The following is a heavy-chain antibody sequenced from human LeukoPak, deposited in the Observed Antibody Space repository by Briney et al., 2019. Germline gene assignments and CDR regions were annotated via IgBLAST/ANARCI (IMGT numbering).Heavy chain of an antibody. Sequence: SETLSLTCTVCGGSIRSSSYYWGWIRQPPGKRLEWIGTIYYSGTTYYNPSLKSRVTISVDTSKNQFSLKLNSVTAADTAVYYCARRPSIPYFDYWGQGTLVTVSS. V-gene: IGHV4-39*01. CDR3: ARRPSIPYFDY. CDR2: IYYSGTT. J-gene: IGHJ4*02. D-gene: IGHD6-6*01. CDR1: GGSIRSSSYY.